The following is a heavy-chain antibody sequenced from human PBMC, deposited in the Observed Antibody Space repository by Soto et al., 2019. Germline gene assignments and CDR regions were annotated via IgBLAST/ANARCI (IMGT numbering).Heavy chain of an antibody. CDR3: ARKISGYYFDY. CDR2: IYYSGST. V-gene: IGHV4-59*01. Sequence: SETLSLTCTVSGGSISSYYWSWIRQPPGKGLEWIGYIYYSGSTNYNPSLRSRVTISVDTSKNQFSLKLSSVTAADTAVYYCARKISGYYFDYWGQGTLVTVSS. CDR1: GGSISSYY. J-gene: IGHJ4*02. D-gene: IGHD3-22*01.